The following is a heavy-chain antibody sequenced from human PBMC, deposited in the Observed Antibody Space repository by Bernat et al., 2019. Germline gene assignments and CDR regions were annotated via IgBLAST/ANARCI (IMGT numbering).Heavy chain of an antibody. CDR2: INPNSGGT. J-gene: IGHJ3*02. CDR3: ARDRDNSGADAFDI. D-gene: IGHD3-22*01. V-gene: IGHV1-2*04. Sequence: QVQLVQSGAEVKKPGASVKVSCKASGYTFTGYCMHWVRQAPGQGLEWMGWINPNSGGTNYAQKFQGWVTMTRDTSISTAYMELSRLSSDDTAVYYCARDRDNSGADAFDIWGQGTMVTVSS. CDR1: GYTFTGYC.